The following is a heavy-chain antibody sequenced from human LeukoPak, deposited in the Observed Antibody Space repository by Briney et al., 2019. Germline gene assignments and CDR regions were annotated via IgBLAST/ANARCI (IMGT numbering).Heavy chain of an antibody. Sequence: ASVKVSCKASGYTFSSYDINWLRQATGQGLEWMGWMDPNSGNTGYAQKFQGRVTMTRNTSISTAYMELSSLRSEDTAVYYCARGMYCSGGSCYGGEYNWFDPWGQGTLVTVSS. CDR2: MDPNSGNT. J-gene: IGHJ5*02. CDR1: GYTFSSYD. D-gene: IGHD2-15*01. V-gene: IGHV1-8*01. CDR3: ARGMYCSGGSCYGGEYNWFDP.